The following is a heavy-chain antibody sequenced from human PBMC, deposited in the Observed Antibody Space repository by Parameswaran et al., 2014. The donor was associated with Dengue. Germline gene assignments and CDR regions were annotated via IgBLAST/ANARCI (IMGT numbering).Heavy chain of an antibody. CDR3: AADRGGATAGWWPFDI. Sequence: LSCTVSGGSISSYYWSWIRQPPGKGLEWIGYIYYSGSTNYNPSLKSRVTISVDTSKNQFSLKLSSVTAADTAVYYCAADRGGATAGWWPFDIWGQGTMVTVSS. CDR1: GGSISSYY. CDR2: IYYSGST. V-gene: IGHV4-59*01. J-gene: IGHJ3*02. D-gene: IGHD1-26*01.